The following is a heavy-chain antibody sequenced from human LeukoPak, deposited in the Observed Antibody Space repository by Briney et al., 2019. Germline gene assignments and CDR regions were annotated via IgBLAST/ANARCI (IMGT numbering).Heavy chain of an antibody. D-gene: IGHD2-2*01. CDR1: GYTFTSYN. V-gene: IGHV1-2*02. Sequence: GASVKVSCKASGYTFTSYNINWVRQAPGQGLEWMGWINPNSGGTNYAQKFQGRVTMTRDTSISTAYMELSRLRSDDTAAYYCARDLIVVVPAAMEDYWGQGALVTVSS. CDR2: INPNSGGT. J-gene: IGHJ4*02. CDR3: ARDLIVVVPAAMEDY.